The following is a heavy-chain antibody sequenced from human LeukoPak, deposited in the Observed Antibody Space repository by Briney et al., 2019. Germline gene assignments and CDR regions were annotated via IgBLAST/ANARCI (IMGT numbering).Heavy chain of an antibody. J-gene: IGHJ4*02. Sequence: GGSLRLSCAASGFTFSSYGMHWVRQAPGKGLEWVAFIRYDGSRKDYADSVKGRFTISRDNSKSTLYLQMNSLRAEDTAVYYCAKTGTYTYYDFWSGYDPFDYWGQGTLVTVSS. CDR1: GFTFSSYG. CDR2: IRYDGSRK. V-gene: IGHV3-30*02. CDR3: AKTGTYTYYDFWSGYDPFDY. D-gene: IGHD3-3*01.